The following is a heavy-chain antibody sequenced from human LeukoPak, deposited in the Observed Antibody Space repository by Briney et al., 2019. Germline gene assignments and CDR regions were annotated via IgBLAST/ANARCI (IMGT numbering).Heavy chain of an antibody. D-gene: IGHD6-19*01. J-gene: IGHJ4*02. CDR1: GFTFSSYA. Sequence: GGSLRLSCAASGFTFSSYAMSWVRQAPGKGLEWVSVIYSGGSTYYADSVKGRFTISRDNAKNSLYLQMNSLRAEDTAVYYCAREGPRITVAGTNFDYWGQGTLVTVSS. V-gene: IGHV3-66*01. CDR3: AREGPRITVAGTNFDY. CDR2: IYSGGST.